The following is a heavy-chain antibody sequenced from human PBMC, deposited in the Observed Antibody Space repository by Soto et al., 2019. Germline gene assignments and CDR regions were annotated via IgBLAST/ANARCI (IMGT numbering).Heavy chain of an antibody. Sequence: EVQLVESGGGLVQPGRSLRLSCAASGFTFDDYAMHWVRQAPGKGLAWVSGISWNSGSIGYADSVKGRFTISRDNAKNSLYLQMNSLRAEDTALYYCAKDIGDIVVVPAATIAFDIWGQGTMVTVSS. CDR3: AKDIGDIVVVPAATIAFDI. D-gene: IGHD2-2*01. CDR2: ISWNSGSI. J-gene: IGHJ3*02. CDR1: GFTFDDYA. V-gene: IGHV3-9*01.